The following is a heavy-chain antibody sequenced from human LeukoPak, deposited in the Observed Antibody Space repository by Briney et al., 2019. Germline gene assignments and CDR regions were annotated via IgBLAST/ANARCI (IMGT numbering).Heavy chain of an antibody. Sequence: SETVSLTCTVSGGSIRSYYWSWNRQPPGKGLEWIGYIYYSGSTNYNPSLKSRVTISVDTSKNQFSLKLSSVTAADTAVYYCARHDAAAYRGYFDYWGQGTVVTVSS. CDR1: GGSIRSYY. V-gene: IGHV4-59*08. CDR3: ARHDAAAYRGYFDY. J-gene: IGHJ4*02. CDR2: IYYSGST. D-gene: IGHD6-13*01.